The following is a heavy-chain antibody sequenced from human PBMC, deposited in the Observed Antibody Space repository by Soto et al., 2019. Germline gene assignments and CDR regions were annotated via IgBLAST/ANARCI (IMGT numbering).Heavy chain of an antibody. D-gene: IGHD5-12*01. CDR3: ARDRVSGSYYYYGMDV. V-gene: IGHV1-2*04. J-gene: IGHJ6*02. Sequence: ASVKVSCKASGYTFTGYYMHWVRQAPGQGLEWMGWINPNSGGTNYAQKFQGWVTMTRDTSISTAYMELSRLRSDDTAVYYCARDRVSGSYYYYGMDVWGQGTTVTVS. CDR2: INPNSGGT. CDR1: GYTFTGYY.